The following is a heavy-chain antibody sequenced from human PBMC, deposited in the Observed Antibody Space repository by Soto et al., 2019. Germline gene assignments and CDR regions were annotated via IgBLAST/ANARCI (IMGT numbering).Heavy chain of an antibody. CDR2: INSDGSST. J-gene: IGHJ4*02. Sequence: GGSLRLSCAASGFTFSSYWMHWFRQAPGKGLVWVSGINSDGSSTSYADSVKGRFTISRDNAKNTLYLQMNSLRAEDTAVYYCARDIMGSYYFDYWGQGTLVTVSS. CDR3: ARDIMGSYYFDY. CDR1: GFTFSSYW. D-gene: IGHD1-26*01. V-gene: IGHV3-74*01.